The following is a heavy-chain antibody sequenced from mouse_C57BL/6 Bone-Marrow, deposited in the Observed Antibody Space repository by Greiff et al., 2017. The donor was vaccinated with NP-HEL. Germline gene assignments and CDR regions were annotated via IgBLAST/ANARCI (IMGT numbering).Heavy chain of an antibody. J-gene: IGHJ4*01. CDR2: IDPSDSYT. CDR3: ARYGYYRSYYAMDY. D-gene: IGHD2-3*01. Sequence: QVQLQQPGAELVRPGTSVKLSCKASGYAFTSYWMHWVKQRPGQGLEWIGVIDPSDSYTNYNQKFKGKATLTVDTSSSTAYMQLSSLTSEDSAVYYCARYGYYRSYYAMDYWGQGTSVTVSS. V-gene: IGHV1-59*01. CDR1: GYAFTSYW.